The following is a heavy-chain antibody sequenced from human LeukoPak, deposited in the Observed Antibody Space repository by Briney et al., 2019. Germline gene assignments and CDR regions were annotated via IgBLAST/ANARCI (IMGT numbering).Heavy chain of an antibody. D-gene: IGHD6-19*01. Sequence: GGSLRLSCAASGFTFSSYSMNWVRQAPGKGLEWVSSISSSSSYIYYADSVKGRFTISRDNAKNSLYLQMNSLRAEDTAVYYCARDPIPYSSGWHYFDYWGQGILVTVSS. CDR3: ARDPIPYSSGWHYFDY. CDR2: ISSSSSYI. J-gene: IGHJ4*02. V-gene: IGHV3-21*01. CDR1: GFTFSSYS.